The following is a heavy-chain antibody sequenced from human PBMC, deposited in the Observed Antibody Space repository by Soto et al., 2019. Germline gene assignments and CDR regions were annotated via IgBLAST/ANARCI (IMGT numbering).Heavy chain of an antibody. J-gene: IGHJ3*02. CDR3: ARDQPPPYDYIWGSYKRAFDI. CDR1: GGTFSSYT. CDR2: IIPILGIA. D-gene: IGHD3-16*01. Sequence: QVQLVQSGAEVKKPGSSVKVSCKASGGTFSSYTISWVRQAPGQGLEWMGRIIPILGIANYAQKFQGRVTITADKATSTAYMELSSLRSEDTAVYYCARDQPPPYDYIWGSYKRAFDIWGQGTMVTVSS. V-gene: IGHV1-69*08.